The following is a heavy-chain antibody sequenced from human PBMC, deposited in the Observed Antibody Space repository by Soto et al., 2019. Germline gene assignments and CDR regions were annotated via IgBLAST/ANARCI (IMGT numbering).Heavy chain of an antibody. CDR1: GYTFTSYS. CDR3: ARVGYNWNGLDP. CDR2: INAGNGNT. V-gene: IGHV1-3*01. D-gene: IGHD1-20*01. Sequence: ASVKVSFKSSGYTFTSYSMHWVRQAPGQRLEWMGWINAGNGNTKYSQKFQGRVTITRDTSASTAYMELSSLRSEDTAVYYCARVGYNWNGLDPWGQGTLVTVSS. J-gene: IGHJ5*02.